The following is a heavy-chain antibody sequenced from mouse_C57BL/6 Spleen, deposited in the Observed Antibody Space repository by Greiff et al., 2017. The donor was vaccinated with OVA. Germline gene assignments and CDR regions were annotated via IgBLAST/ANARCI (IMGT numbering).Heavy chain of an antibody. J-gene: IGHJ4*01. Sequence: EVQRVESGGGLVKPGGSLKLSCAASGFTFSDYGMHWVRQAPEKGLEWVAYISSGSSTIYYADTVKGRFTISRDNAKNTLFLQMTSLRSEDTAMYYCAGTAQATGAMDYWGQGTSVTVSS. CDR1: GFTFSDYG. V-gene: IGHV5-17*01. CDR3: AGTAQATGAMDY. CDR2: ISSGSSTI. D-gene: IGHD3-2*02.